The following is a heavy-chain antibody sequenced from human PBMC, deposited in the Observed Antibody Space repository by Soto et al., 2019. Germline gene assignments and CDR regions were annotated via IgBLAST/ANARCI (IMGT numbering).Heavy chain of an antibody. J-gene: IGHJ4*02. CDR2: MNPNTGNT. D-gene: IGHD1-26*01. CDR1: GYTFTSSD. Sequence: QVQLVQSGAEVKKSGSSVKVSCKASGYTFTSSDINWVRQATGQGLEWMGWMNPNTGNTGYTQRFQGRVNMTRNISITTDYMELSRLRSDDTAVYYCPRVSIVGADFDYWGQGTLVTVSS. V-gene: IGHV1-8*01. CDR3: PRVSIVGADFDY.